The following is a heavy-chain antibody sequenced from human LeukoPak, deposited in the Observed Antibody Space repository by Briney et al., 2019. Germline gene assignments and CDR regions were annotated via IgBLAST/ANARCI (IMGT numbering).Heavy chain of an antibody. Sequence: GGSLRLSCAASGFSFGTYWMTWVRQTPGKGLAWVANIDKDGSEKVYVDSVKGRFTIARDNAKNSLYVQMTSLRAEDTAVYYCARDPGSSSGWGAFDVWGQGTVVTVSS. CDR3: ARDPGSSSGWGAFDV. J-gene: IGHJ3*01. CDR1: GFSFGTYW. V-gene: IGHV3-7*01. D-gene: IGHD6-25*01. CDR2: IDKDGSEK.